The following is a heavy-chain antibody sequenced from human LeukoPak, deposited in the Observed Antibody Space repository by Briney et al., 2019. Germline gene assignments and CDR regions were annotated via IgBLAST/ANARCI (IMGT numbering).Heavy chain of an antibody. Sequence: GGSLRLSCAASGFTFHNHGMAWVRQAPGKGLEWVSSLSWNGGETRYADSVKGRFTISRDNAKNTLYLQMNSLRAEDTGVYYCARRAYPYYYYMDVWGKGATVTVSS. CDR3: ARRAYPYYYYMDV. V-gene: IGHV3-20*04. CDR1: GFTFHNHG. D-gene: IGHD3-16*01. CDR2: LSWNGGET. J-gene: IGHJ6*03.